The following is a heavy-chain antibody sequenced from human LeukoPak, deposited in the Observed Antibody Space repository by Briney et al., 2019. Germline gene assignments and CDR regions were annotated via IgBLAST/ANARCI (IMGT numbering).Heavy chain of an antibody. V-gene: IGHV3-7*01. J-gene: IGHJ6*02. CDR2: INQDGGEK. CDR1: GFTFSSSW. CDR3: TGHYGMNV. Sequence: PGGSLRLSCAASGFTFSSSWMTWVRQAPGKGLEWVANINQDGGEKYYVDSVRGRFTISRDNARNSLYLQMHSLRAEDTAVFYCTGHYGMNVWGQGTTVTVSS.